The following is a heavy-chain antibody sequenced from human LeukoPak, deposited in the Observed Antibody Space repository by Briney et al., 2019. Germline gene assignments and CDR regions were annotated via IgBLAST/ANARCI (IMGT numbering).Heavy chain of an antibody. CDR2: ISSSSSDI. CDR3: VRVPVRLGEGYFFYYGMDV. CDR1: GFTFKNHN. D-gene: IGHD3-16*01. Sequence: GGSLRLSCAASGFTFKNHNMNWGRQAPGKGLGWVSSISSSSSDIHYADSLKGRFTISTDNTNNSLFLQMKSLTPDDTALYYCVRVPVRLGEGYFFYYGMDVWGQGAPVTVSS. V-gene: IGHV3-21*01. J-gene: IGHJ6*02.